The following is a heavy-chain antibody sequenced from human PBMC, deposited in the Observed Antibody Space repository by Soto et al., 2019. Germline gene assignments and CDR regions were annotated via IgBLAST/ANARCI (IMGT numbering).Heavy chain of an antibody. CDR3: ARDDGERWVIYRFDY. V-gene: IGHV4-4*07. Sequence: PSETLSLTCTVSGGSISSYYWSWIRQPAGKGLEWIGRIYTSGNTNYNPSLESRVTMSLDRSKNQFSLNLSSVTAADTAVYYCARDDGERWVIYRFDYWGQGTPVTVSS. D-gene: IGHD3-16*02. CDR1: GGSISSYY. CDR2: IYTSGNT. J-gene: IGHJ4*02.